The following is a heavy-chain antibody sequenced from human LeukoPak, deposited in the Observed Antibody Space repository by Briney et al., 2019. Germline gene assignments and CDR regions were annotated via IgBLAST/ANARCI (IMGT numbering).Heavy chain of an antibody. V-gene: IGHV3-48*01. Sequence: GGSLRLSCAASGFTFSSYSMNWVRQAPGKGLEWVSYISSSSSTIYYADSVKGRFTISRDNAKNSLYLQMNSLRAEDTAVYYCARVGHNWNYYYYMDVWGKGTTVTVSS. D-gene: IGHD1-20*01. J-gene: IGHJ6*03. CDR1: GFTFSSYS. CDR3: ARVGHNWNYYYYMDV. CDR2: ISSSSSTI.